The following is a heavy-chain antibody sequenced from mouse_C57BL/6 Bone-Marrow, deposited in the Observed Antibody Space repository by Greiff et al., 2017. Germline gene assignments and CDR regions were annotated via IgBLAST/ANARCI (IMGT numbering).Heavy chain of an antibody. Sequence: VQLQQSGPVLVKPGASVKMSCKASGYTFTDYYMNWVKQSHGKSLEWIGVINPYNGGTSYNQKFKGKATLTVDKSSSTAYMELNSLTAEDSAVYYCASGGPFDYWGQGTTLTVSS. CDR1: GYTFTDYY. CDR3: ASGGPFDY. V-gene: IGHV1-19*01. J-gene: IGHJ2*01. CDR2: INPYNGGT.